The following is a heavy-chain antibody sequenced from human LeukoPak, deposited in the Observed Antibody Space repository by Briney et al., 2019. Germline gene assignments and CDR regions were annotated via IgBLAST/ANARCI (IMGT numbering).Heavy chain of an antibody. CDR3: ASRRNGSSWFTNWFDP. V-gene: IGHV3-21*01. CDR2: ISSSSSYI. Sequence: PGGSLRLSCAASGXTFSSYSMNWVRQAPGKGLEWVSSISSSSSYIYYADSVKGRFTISRDNAKNSLYLQMNSLRAEDTAVYYCASRRNGSSWFTNWFDPWGQGTLVTVSS. CDR1: GXTFSSYS. J-gene: IGHJ5*02. D-gene: IGHD6-13*01.